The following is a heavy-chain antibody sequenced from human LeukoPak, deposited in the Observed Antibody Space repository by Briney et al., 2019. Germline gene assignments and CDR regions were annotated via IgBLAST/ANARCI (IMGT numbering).Heavy chain of an antibody. D-gene: IGHD3-10*01. J-gene: IGHJ6*02. V-gene: IGHV3-23*01. CDR1: GFTFSSYA. CDR3: AKHHYYGSGSWVTYGMDV. CDR2: ISGSGGST. Sequence: PGGSLRLSCAASGFTFSSYAMSWVRQAPGKGLEWVSAISGSGGSTYYADSVKGRFTISRDNSKNTLYLQMNSLRAEDTAVYYCAKHHYYGSGSWVTYGMDVWGQGTTVTVSS.